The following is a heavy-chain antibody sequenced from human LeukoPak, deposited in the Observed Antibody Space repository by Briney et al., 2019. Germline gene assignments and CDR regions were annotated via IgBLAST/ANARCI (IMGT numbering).Heavy chain of an antibody. CDR3: ARGPTDVDFDY. J-gene: IGHJ4*02. CDR2: NNHSDGTT. V-gene: IGHV1-46*01. CDR1: GYTFTKSDY. Sequence: ASVKVSCKSSGYTFTKSDYIHWVRQAPGQGLEWMGINNHSDGTTFYAQKFQGSVTLTRDTSTNTVFMELSSLSSDDTAVFYCARGPTDVDFDYWGQGSLVTVSS.